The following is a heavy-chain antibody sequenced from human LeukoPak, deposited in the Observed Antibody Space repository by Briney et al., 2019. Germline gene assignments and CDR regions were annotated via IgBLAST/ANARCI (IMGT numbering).Heavy chain of an antibody. CDR2: FDPEDGET. J-gene: IGHJ6*04. CDR1: GYTLTELS. Sequence: ASVKVSCKVSGYTLTELSMHWVRQAPGKGLEWMGGFDPEDGETIYAQKSQGRVTMTEDTSTDTAYMELSSLRSEDTAVYYRAFAPRIEGVYYYGMDVWGKGTTVTVSS. D-gene: IGHD1-26*01. CDR3: AFAPRIEGVYYYGMDV. V-gene: IGHV1-24*01.